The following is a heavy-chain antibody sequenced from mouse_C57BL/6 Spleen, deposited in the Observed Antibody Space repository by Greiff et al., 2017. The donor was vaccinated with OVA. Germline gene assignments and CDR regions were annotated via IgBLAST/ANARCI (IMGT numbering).Heavy chain of an antibody. V-gene: IGHV1-26*01. CDR3: AREYDGYYGGHYFDY. D-gene: IGHD2-3*01. Sequence: EVQLQQSGPELVKPGASVKISCKASGYTFTDYYMNWVKQSHGKSLEWIGDINPNNGGTSYNQKFKGKATLTVDKSSSTAYMELRSLTSEDSAVYYCAREYDGYYGGHYFDYWGQGTTLTGSS. CDR2: INPNNGGT. J-gene: IGHJ2*01. CDR1: GYTFTDYY.